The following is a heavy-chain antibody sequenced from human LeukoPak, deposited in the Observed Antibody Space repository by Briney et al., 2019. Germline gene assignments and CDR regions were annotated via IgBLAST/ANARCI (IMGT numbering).Heavy chain of an antibody. CDR2: ISYDGSNK. V-gene: IGHV3-30-3*01. Sequence: GGSLRLSCAASGFTFSSYAMHWVRQAPGKGLEWVAVISYDGSNKYYADSVKGRFTISRDNSKNTLYLQMNSLRAEDTAVYYCGRDRRYMTTVTTATDYWGQGTLVTVSS. J-gene: IGHJ4*02. D-gene: IGHD4-17*01. CDR1: GFTFSSYA. CDR3: GRDRRYMTTVTTATDY.